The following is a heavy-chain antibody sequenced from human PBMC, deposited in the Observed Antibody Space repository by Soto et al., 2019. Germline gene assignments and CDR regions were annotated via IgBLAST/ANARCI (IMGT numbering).Heavy chain of an antibody. D-gene: IGHD1-1*01. CDR1: GFTFINYA. J-gene: IGHJ4*02. CDR3: VRDLYRSATMPCLDH. V-gene: IGHV3-23*01. CDR2: ISDTGGDS. Sequence: HPGGSLRLSCEASGFTFINYAMSWVRQSPGKGLEWVSSISDTGGDSYYADSMDGRFTVSRDNSKNTLYLQINSLRAEDTAIYYCVRDLYRSATMPCLDHWGQGALVTVSA.